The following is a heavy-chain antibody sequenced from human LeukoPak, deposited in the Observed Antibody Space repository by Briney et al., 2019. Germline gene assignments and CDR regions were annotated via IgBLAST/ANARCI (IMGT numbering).Heavy chain of an antibody. CDR2: IYYSGST. CDR3: AREGWQWPYYFDY. J-gene: IGHJ4*02. V-gene: IGHV4-39*07. Sequence: SETLSLTCTVSGGSISSSSYYWGWIRQPPGKGLEWIGSIYYSGSTYYNPSLKSRVTISVDTSKNQFSLKLSSVTAADTAVCYCAREGWQWPYYFDYWGQGTLVTVSS. D-gene: IGHD6-19*01. CDR1: GGSISSSSYY.